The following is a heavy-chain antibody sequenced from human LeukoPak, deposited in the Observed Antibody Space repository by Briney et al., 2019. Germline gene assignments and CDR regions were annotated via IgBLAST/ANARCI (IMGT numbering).Heavy chain of an antibody. J-gene: IGHJ4*02. CDR2: IYYSGST. D-gene: IGHD2-2*01. CDR3: ARALPEDGYCSSTSCQKYFDY. V-gene: IGHV4-30-4*01. CDR1: GGSISSGDYY. Sequence: SQTLSLTCTVSGGSISSGDYYWSWIRQPPGTGLEWIGYIYYSGSTYYNPSLKSRVTISVDTSKNQFSLKLSSVTAADTAVYYCARALPEDGYCSSTSCQKYFDYWGQGTLVTVPS.